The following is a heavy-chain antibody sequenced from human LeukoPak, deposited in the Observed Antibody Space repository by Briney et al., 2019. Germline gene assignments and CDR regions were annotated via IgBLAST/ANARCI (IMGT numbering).Heavy chain of an antibody. D-gene: IGHD6-19*01. Sequence: SETLSLTCTVSGVSTTNGIYYWAWIRQSPGKGLEWIGSVHNVGSTYYNLSLRSRVTMSIDTSKNQSSLRLNSVTAADTAVYYCARHAEYNSGWHFYLDHWGQGILVTVSS. CDR3: ARHAEYNSGWHFYLDH. CDR2: VHNVGST. CDR1: GVSTTNGIYY. J-gene: IGHJ4*02. V-gene: IGHV4-39*01.